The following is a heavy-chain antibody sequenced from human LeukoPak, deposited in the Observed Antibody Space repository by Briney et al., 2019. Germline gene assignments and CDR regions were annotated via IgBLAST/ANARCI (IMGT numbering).Heavy chain of an antibody. CDR3: ARSGYGSGRGRRFLDY. Sequence: SETLSLTCAVYGGSFSGYYWSWIRQPPGKGLEWIGEINHSGSANYNPSLKSRVTISVDTSKNQFSLKLSSVTAADTAVYYCARSGYGSGRGRRFLDYWGQGTLVTVS. CDR2: INHSGSA. J-gene: IGHJ4*02. D-gene: IGHD3-10*01. CDR1: GGSFSGYY. V-gene: IGHV4-34*01.